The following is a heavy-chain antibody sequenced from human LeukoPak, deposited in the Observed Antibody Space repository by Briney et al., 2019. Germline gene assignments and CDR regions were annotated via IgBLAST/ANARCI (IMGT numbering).Heavy chain of an antibody. Sequence: KASETLSLTCTVSGGSISSSSYYWGWVRQPPGKGLEWIVSIYYSGSTYDNPSLKSRVTISVDTSKNQFSLKLSAVTAADTAVYYCASKKSVPYCSRTSCYTYAGPYYFDYWGQGTLVTVSS. D-gene: IGHD2-2*02. CDR2: IYYSGST. J-gene: IGHJ4*02. V-gene: IGHV4-39*07. CDR3: ASKKSVPYCSRTSCYTYAGPYYFDY. CDR1: GGSISSSSYY.